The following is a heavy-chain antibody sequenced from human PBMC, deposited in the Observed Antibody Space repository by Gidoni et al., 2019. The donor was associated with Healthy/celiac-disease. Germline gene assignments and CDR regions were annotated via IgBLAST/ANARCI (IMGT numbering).Heavy chain of an antibody. V-gene: IGHV4-38-2*02. J-gene: IGHJ4*02. CDR2: IYHDGDT. Sequence: QVQLQESGPGRVKPSETLSLTCAVSAYSIDTDFYWSWSRQSPGKGLEWIGSIYHDGDTYYNSSLKSRITISIDRSKKQCSLNLRSVTAADTATYYCTKDAWDLSKSVYWGRGTLVTVSS. D-gene: IGHD4-4*01. CDR1: AYSIDTDFY. CDR3: TKDAWDLSKSVY.